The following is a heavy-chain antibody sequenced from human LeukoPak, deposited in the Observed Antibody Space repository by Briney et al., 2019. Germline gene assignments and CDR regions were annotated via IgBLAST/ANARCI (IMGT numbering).Heavy chain of an antibody. D-gene: IGHD1-20*01. CDR1: GYTFTSYG. CDR2: ISAYNGNT. J-gene: IGHJ6*04. CDR3: ARGGITGTTAGYYGMDV. V-gene: IGHV1-18*04. Sequence: ASVKVSCKASGYTFTSYGISWVRQAPGQGLEWMGCISAYNGNTNYAQKLQGRVTMTTDTSTSTAYMELRSLRSDDTAVYYCARGGITGTTAGYYGMDVWGKGTTVTVSS.